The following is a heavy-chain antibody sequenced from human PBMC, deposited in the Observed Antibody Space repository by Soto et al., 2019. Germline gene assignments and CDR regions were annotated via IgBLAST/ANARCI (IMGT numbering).Heavy chain of an antibody. Sequence: EVQLVESGGGLVQPGGSLRLSCADSEFTFSPYWMSWVRQAPGKGLEWVTNINQDGGVRDYVDSVKGRFTISRDNAKNSVYLQMNSLRAEYTAVYYCARDGQGGCLDYWGQGTLVTVSS. D-gene: IGHD5-12*01. CDR1: EFTFSPYW. CDR2: INQDGGVR. V-gene: IGHV3-7*01. J-gene: IGHJ4*02. CDR3: ARDGQGGCLDY.